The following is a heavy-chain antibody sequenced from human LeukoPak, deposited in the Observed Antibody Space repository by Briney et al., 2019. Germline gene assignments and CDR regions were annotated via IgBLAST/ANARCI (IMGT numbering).Heavy chain of an antibody. CDR3: AREGDSGSWWNDAFDI. Sequence: GGSLRLSCAASGFTFSSYGMHWVRQAPGKGLEWVAVIWYDGSNKYYADSVKGRFTISRGNSKNTLYLQMNRLRAEDTAVYYCAREGDSGSWWNDAFDIWGQGTMVTVSS. CDR2: IWYDGSNK. CDR1: GFTFSSYG. D-gene: IGHD6-13*01. V-gene: IGHV3-33*01. J-gene: IGHJ3*02.